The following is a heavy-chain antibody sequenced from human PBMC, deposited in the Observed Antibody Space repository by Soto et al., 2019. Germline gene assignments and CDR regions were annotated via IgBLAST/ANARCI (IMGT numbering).Heavy chain of an antibody. J-gene: IGHJ4*02. CDR3: TAYYSPSLKSRVTISRDTSKKQFSLRLSSVTASDTAVYYCAIKNHYGENSGVFDS. CDR1: GFSLSTSGVG. Sequence: SVPTLVNPTQTLTLTCTFSGFSLSTSGVGVGWIRQPPGKALEWLALIYWDDDKRYSPSLKSRLTITKDTSKHPVXXXGKGLEWIGSIYYSGTAYYSPSLKSRVTISRDTSKKQFSLRLSSVTASDTAVYYCAIKNHYGENSGVFDSWVQGTLVTVSS. D-gene: IGHD1-26*01. V-gene: IGHV2-5*02. CDR2: IYWDDDK.